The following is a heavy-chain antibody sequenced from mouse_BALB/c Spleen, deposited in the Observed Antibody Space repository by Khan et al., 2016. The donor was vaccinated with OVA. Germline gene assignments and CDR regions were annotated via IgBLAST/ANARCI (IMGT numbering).Heavy chain of an antibody. CDR2: IWGDGST. D-gene: IGHD1-1*01. J-gene: IGHJ4*01. CDR1: GFSLSSYG. Sequence: QVQLKQSGPGLVAPSQSLSITCTVSGFSLSSYGVNWVRQPPGKGLEWLGVIWGDGSTNYHSALVSRLIISKDNSKSQVFLKLNGLQTDDTATYYCAKFTPDYYSMDYWGQGTSVTGSS. CDR3: AKFTPDYYSMDY. V-gene: IGHV2-3*01.